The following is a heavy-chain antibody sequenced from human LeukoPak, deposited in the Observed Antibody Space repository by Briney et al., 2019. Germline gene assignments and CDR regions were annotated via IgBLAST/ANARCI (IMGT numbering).Heavy chain of an antibody. CDR3: ARGRLRGSYYGFDY. V-gene: IGHV4-34*01. CDR1: GGSFSGYY. CDR2: INHSGST. Sequence: SETLSLTCAVYGGSFSGYYWSWIRQPPGKGLEWIGEINHSGSTSYNPSLKSRVTISVDTSKNQFSLKLSSVTAADTAVYYCARGRLRGSYYGFDYWGQGTLVTVSS. J-gene: IGHJ4*02. D-gene: IGHD1-26*01.